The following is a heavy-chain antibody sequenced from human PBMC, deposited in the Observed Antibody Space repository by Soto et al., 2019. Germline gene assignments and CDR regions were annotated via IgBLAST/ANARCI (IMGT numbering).Heavy chain of an antibody. CDR3: EAEMTFGKLSVA. CDR1: GDTDTNYV. CDR2: IFPKFGTT. Sequence: SVKVSCKASGDTDTNYVISWVRQAPGQGLEWMGGIFPKFGTTYSAQKLQDRLTITADESTSTVYMQLSSLRLDDTAVYYCEAEMTFGKLSVAWGQGTPVTVSS. D-gene: IGHD3-16*02. V-gene: IGHV1-69*13. J-gene: IGHJ4*03.